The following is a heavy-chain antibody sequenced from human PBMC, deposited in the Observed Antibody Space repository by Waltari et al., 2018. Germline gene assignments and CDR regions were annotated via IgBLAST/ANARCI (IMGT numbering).Heavy chain of an antibody. CDR2: IIPILGIA. J-gene: IGHJ6*02. D-gene: IGHD1-1*01. Sequence: QVQLVQSGAEVKKPGSSVKVSCKASEGTFSSYTISWVRQAPGQGLEWRGRIIPILGIANYAQKFQGRVTITADKSTSTAYMELSSLRSEDTAVYYCARGTYGRLYGMDVWGQGTTVTVSS. V-gene: IGHV1-69*02. CDR1: EGTFSSYT. CDR3: ARGTYGRLYGMDV.